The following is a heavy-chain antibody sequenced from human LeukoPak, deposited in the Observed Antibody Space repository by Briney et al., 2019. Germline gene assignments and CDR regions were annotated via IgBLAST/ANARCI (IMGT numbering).Heavy chain of an antibody. CDR2: ISYDGSNK. CDR3: ARGGGAFDI. Sequence: GRSLRLSCAASGFTFSSYGMHWVRQAPGKGLEWVAVISYDGSNKYYADSVKGRFTISRDNAKNSLYLQMNSLRAEDTAVYYCARGGGAFDIWGQGTMVTVSS. V-gene: IGHV3-30*03. D-gene: IGHD3-16*01. CDR1: GFTFSSYG. J-gene: IGHJ3*02.